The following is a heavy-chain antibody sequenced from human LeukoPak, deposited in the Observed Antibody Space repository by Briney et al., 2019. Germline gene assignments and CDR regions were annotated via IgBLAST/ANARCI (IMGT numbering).Heavy chain of an antibody. Sequence: GGSLRLSCAASGFTFDDYAMHWVRQAPGKGLEWVSGISWNSGSIGYADSVKGRFTISRDNSKNTLYLQMNSLRAEDTAVYYCARPKQWLVHGFDYWGQGTLVTVSS. D-gene: IGHD6-19*01. CDR3: ARPKQWLVHGFDY. CDR2: ISWNSGSI. CDR1: GFTFDDYA. J-gene: IGHJ4*02. V-gene: IGHV3-9*01.